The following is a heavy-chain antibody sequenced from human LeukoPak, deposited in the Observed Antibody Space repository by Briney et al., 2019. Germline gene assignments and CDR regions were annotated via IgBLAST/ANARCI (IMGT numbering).Heavy chain of an antibody. J-gene: IGHJ6*03. CDR3: ARGDPSPRFLEWSPYYYYYMDV. D-gene: IGHD3-3*01. CDR2: MNPNSGNT. V-gene: IGHV1-8*03. CDR1: GYTFTSYD. Sequence: ASVKVSCKASGYTFTSYDINWVRQATGQGLEWMGWMNPNSGNTGYAQKFQGRVTITRNTSISTAYMELSSLRSEDTAVYYCARGDPSPRFLEWSPYYYYYMDVWGKGTTVTVSS.